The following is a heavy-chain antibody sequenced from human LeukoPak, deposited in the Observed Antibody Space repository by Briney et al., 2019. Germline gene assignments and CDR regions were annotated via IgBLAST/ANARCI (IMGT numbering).Heavy chain of an antibody. J-gene: IGHJ4*02. V-gene: IGHV1-69*05. CDR2: IIPIFGTA. CDR3: ARRGDGYSYGGFDY. CDR1: GGTFSSYA. D-gene: IGHD5-18*01. Sequence: SVKVSCKASGGTFSSYAISWVRQAPGQGLEWMGGIIPIFGTANYAQKFQGRVTITTDESTSTAYMELSSLRSEDTAVYYCARRGDGYSYGGFDYWGQGTLVTVSS.